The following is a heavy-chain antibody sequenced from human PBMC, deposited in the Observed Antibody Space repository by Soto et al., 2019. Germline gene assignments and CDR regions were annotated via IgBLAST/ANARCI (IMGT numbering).Heavy chain of an antibody. J-gene: IGHJ5*02. V-gene: IGHV1-46*01. D-gene: IGHD2-2*01. Sequence: ASVKVSCKASGYTFTSYYVHWLRQAPVQGLEWMGIINPSGGSTSYAQKFQGRVTMTRDTSTSTVYMELSSLRSEDTAVYYCARDPQIGYCSSTSCSKNWFDPRGQGTLVTVSS. CDR3: ARDPQIGYCSSTSCSKNWFDP. CDR2: INPSGGST. CDR1: GYTFTSYY.